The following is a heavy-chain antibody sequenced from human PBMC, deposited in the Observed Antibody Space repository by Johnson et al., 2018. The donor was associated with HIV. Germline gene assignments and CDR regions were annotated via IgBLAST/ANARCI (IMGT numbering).Heavy chain of an antibody. J-gene: IGHJ3*02. V-gene: IGHV3-20*04. CDR1: GFTFDDYG. D-gene: IGHD3-3*02. Sequence: VQLVESGGGVVRPGGSLRLSCPASGFTFDDYGMSWVRQAPGKGLAWASGINWNGGSIGYADSSKGRFTISRDNAKNSLNLQMNSLRAEDTAAYYCARELSHDAFDIWGQGTMVTVSS. CDR3: ARELSHDAFDI. CDR2: INWNGGSI.